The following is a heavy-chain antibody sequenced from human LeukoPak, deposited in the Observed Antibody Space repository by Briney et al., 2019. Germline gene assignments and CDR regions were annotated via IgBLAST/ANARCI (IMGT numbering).Heavy chain of an antibody. CDR3: ARDPGYYGSGTRGAFDI. CDR1: GGSFSGYY. J-gene: IGHJ3*02. CDR2: INHSGST. Sequence: SETLSLTCAVHGGSFSGYYWSWIRQPPGKGLEWIGEINHSGSTNYNPSLKSRVTISVDTSKNQFSLKLSSVTAADTAVYYCARDPGYYGSGTRGAFDIWGQGTMVTVSS. V-gene: IGHV4-34*01. D-gene: IGHD3-10*01.